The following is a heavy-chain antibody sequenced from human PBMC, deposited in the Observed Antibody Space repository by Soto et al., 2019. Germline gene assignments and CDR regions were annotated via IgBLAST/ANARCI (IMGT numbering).Heavy chain of an antibody. CDR3: ARVRLQLEWLVGWFDP. V-gene: IGHV1-69*01. Sequence: QVQLVQSGAEVKKPGSSVKVSCKASGGTFSSYAISWVRQAPGQGLEWMGGIIPIFGTANYAQKFQGRVTITADESTSTAYMELSSLRSEDTAVYYCARVRLQLEWLVGWFDPWGQGTLVTVSS. CDR2: IIPIFGTA. J-gene: IGHJ5*02. D-gene: IGHD3-3*01. CDR1: GGTFSSYA.